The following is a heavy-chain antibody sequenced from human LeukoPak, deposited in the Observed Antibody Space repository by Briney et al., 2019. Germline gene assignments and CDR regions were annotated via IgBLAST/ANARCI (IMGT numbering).Heavy chain of an antibody. J-gene: IGHJ4*02. Sequence: ASVKVSCKASGGTFSSYAISWVRQAPGQGLEWMGWINTNTGNPTYAQGFTGRFVFSLDTSVSTAYLQISSLKAEDTAVYYCARVGPSGAVAGTTFFDYWGQGTLVTVSS. CDR3: ARVGPSGAVAGTTFFDY. D-gene: IGHD6-19*01. CDR1: GGTFSSYA. V-gene: IGHV7-4-1*02. CDR2: INTNTGNP.